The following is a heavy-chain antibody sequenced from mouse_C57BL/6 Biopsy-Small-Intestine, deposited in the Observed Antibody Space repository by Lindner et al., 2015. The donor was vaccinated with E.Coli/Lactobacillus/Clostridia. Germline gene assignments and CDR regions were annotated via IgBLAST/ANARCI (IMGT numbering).Heavy chain of an antibody. CDR2: IDPANDNT. D-gene: IGHD3-1*01. J-gene: IGHJ4*01. CDR1: GFNIKDDY. Sequence: VQLQESGAELVRPGASVKLSCTASGFNIKDDYMHWLKKRPEQGLEWIGRIDPANDNTKCAPKFQDKATITTDTSSNTAYLQLSSLTSEDTAVYYCTRSGARPAMDYWGQGTSVTVSS. CDR3: TRSGARPAMDY. V-gene: IGHV14-4*01.